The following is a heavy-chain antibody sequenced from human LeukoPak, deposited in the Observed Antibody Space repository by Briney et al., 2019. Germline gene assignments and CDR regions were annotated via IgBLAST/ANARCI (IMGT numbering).Heavy chain of an antibody. CDR3: ARPNGDYYNWFDP. CDR2: INPNSGDT. CDR1: GYTFTTNY. J-gene: IGHJ5*02. V-gene: IGHV1-2*02. Sequence: ASVKVSCKASGYTFTTNYIHWVRQAPGQGLEWMGCINPNSGDTNYPQKFQDRVTLSRDMSISTAYMELTDLRSDDTAMYYCARPNGDYYNWFDPWGQGTLVTVSS. D-gene: IGHD2-21*02.